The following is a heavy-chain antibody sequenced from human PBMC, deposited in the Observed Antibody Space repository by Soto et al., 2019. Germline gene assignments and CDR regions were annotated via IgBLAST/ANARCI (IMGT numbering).Heavy chain of an antibody. V-gene: IGHV2-5*02. D-gene: IGHD3-3*01. J-gene: IGHJ6*02. CDR2: IYWDDDK. Sequence: SGPTLGNPTQTLTLTFTFSVFSLSTSGVGVGWIRQPPGKALEWLALIYWDDDKRYSPSLKSRLTITKDTSKNQVVLTMTNMDPVDTATYYCAHSTSTRHYDFWSGPRPDVWGQGTTVTVSS. CDR1: VFSLSTSGVG. CDR3: AHSTSTRHYDFWSGPRPDV.